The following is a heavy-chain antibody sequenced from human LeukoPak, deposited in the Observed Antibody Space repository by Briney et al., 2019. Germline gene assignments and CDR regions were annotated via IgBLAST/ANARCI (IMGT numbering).Heavy chain of an antibody. J-gene: IGHJ4*02. D-gene: IGHD2-2*01. Sequence: GGSLRLSCAASGFTFSSYAMHWVRQAPGKGLEWVAAISYDGSNKYYADSVKGRFTISRDNSKNTLYLQMNSLRAEDTAVYYCAREGEGYCSSTSCPIDYWGQGTLVTVSS. CDR3: AREGEGYCSSTSCPIDY. CDR1: GFTFSSYA. CDR2: ISYDGSNK. V-gene: IGHV3-30-3*01.